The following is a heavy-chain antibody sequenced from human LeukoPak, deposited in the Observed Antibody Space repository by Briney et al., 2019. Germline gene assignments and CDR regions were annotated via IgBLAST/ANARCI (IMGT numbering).Heavy chain of an antibody. CDR2: INPDGSST. Sequence: GGSLRLSCAASGFSFSTYWMHWVRQAPGKGLVWVSQINPDGSSTDYADSVKGRFTSSRDNAKNTVYLQMNSLRAADTAVYYCARVVGVNDKYFDSWGQGIPVIVTS. CDR1: GFSFSTYW. CDR3: ARVVGVNDKYFDS. D-gene: IGHD1-1*01. J-gene: IGHJ5*01. V-gene: IGHV3-74*01.